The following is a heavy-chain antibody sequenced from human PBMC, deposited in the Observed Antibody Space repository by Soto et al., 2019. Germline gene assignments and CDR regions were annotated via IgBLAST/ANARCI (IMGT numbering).Heavy chain of an antibody. J-gene: IGHJ6*02. CDR2: IIPIFGTA. CDR1: GGTFSSYA. CDR3: ALHYGSGSNYYYDGMDV. V-gene: IGHV1-69*12. D-gene: IGHD3-10*01. Sequence: QVQLVQSGAEVKKPGSSVKVSCKASGGTFSSYAISWVRQAPGQGLEWMGGIIPIFGTADYAQKFQGRVTITADESTSTAYMEQSSLRSEDTAVYYCALHYGSGSNYYYDGMDVWGQGTTVTVSS.